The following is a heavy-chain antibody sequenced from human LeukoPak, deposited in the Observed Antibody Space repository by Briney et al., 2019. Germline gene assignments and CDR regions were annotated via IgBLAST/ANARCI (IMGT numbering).Heavy chain of an antibody. CDR2: IYSGGST. CDR1: GFTVSSNY. V-gene: IGHV3-53*01. CDR3: AGTGYSYYFDY. Sequence: GGSLRLSCAASGFTVSSNYMSWVRQAPGKGLEWVSVIYSGGSTYYADSVKGRFTISRDNSKNTLHLQMNSLRAEDTAVYYCAGTGYSYYFDYWGQGTLVTVSS. J-gene: IGHJ4*02. D-gene: IGHD6-13*01.